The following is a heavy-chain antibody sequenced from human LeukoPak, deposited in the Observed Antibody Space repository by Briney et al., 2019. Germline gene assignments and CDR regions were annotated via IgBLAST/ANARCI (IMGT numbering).Heavy chain of an antibody. Sequence: SETLSLTCTVSGGSISSYYWSWIRQPPGKGLEWIGYIHYSGSTNYNPSLKSRVTISVDTSKNQFSLKLSSVTAADTAVYYCARGIQLWLYYFDFWGQGNLVTVSS. CDR2: IHYSGST. CDR3: ARGIQLWLYYFDF. CDR1: GGSISSYY. J-gene: IGHJ4*02. D-gene: IGHD5-18*01. V-gene: IGHV4-59*01.